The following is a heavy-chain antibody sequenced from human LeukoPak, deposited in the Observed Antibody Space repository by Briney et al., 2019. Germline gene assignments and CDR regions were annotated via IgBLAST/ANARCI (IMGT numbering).Heavy chain of an antibody. Sequence: ASVKVSCKASGYTFTGYYMHWVRRAPGQGLEWMGWINPNSGGTNYAQKFQGRVTMTRDTSISTAYMELSRLRSDDTAVYYCARDRHDYYDSSGYPDYWGQGTLVTVSS. V-gene: IGHV1-2*02. J-gene: IGHJ4*02. CDR3: ARDRHDYYDSSGYPDY. CDR1: GYTFTGYY. CDR2: INPNSGGT. D-gene: IGHD3-22*01.